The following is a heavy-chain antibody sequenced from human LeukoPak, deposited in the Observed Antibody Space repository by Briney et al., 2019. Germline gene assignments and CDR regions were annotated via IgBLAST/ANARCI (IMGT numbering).Heavy chain of an antibody. D-gene: IGHD6-13*01. CDR3: AKDRSSGAAAGYYYYYYYAMDV. CDR1: GFTFDDYA. J-gene: IGHJ6*02. V-gene: IGHV3-9*01. Sequence: PGRSLRLSCAASGFTFDDYAMHWVRQAPGKGLEWVSGISWNSGTTDYADSVKGRFTISRDNAKNSLYLQMNSLRAEDTALYYCAKDRSSGAAAGYYYYYYYAMDVWGQGTTVTVSS. CDR2: ISWNSGTT.